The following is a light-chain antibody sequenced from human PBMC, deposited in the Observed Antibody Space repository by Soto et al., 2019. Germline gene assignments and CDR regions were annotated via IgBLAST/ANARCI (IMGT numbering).Light chain of an antibody. V-gene: IGLV2-14*01. J-gene: IGLJ3*02. CDR3: TSYRSSNTWV. CDR2: EVS. CDR1: SSDVGGYNY. Sequence: QAVVTQPASVSGSPGQSITFSCTGTSSDVGGYNYVSWYQQHPGKAPKLMIYEVSNRPSGVSNRFSGSKSGNTASLTISGLQAEDEADFYCTSYRSSNTWVFGGGTKLTVL.